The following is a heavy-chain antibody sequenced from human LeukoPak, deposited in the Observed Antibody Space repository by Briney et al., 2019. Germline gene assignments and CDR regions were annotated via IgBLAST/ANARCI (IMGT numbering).Heavy chain of an antibody. CDR3: ARGRPPDY. J-gene: IGHJ4*02. Sequence: SQTLSPTCAVSARSISIYYWGWIRQPPGKGLEWIGYIYYSGSTNYNPSLKSRVTISVDTSKNQFSLKLSSVTAADTAVYYCARGRPPDYWGQGTLVTVSS. CDR2: IYYSGST. V-gene: IGHV4-59*01. CDR1: ARSISIYY.